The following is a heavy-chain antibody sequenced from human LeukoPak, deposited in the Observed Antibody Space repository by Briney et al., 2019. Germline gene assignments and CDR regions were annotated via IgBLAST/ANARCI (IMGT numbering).Heavy chain of an antibody. J-gene: IGHJ4*02. D-gene: IGHD2-15*01. CDR3: AKRSCGGGSCNFDY. Sequence: GGSLRLSCAASGFTFSNYAMSWVRQAPGKGLEWVSAIGDRGGATNCADSVKGRFTISRDNYKNTLYLQMNSLRAEDTAVYYCAKRSCGGGSCNFDYWGQGTLVTVSS. CDR1: GFTFSNYA. CDR2: IGDRGGAT. V-gene: IGHV3-23*01.